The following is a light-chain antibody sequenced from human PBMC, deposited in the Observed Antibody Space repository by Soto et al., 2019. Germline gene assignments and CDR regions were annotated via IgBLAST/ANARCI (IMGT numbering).Light chain of an antibody. CDR2: DVS. CDR3: SSYTSSNSYV. CDR1: SSDVGAYNS. J-gene: IGLJ1*01. V-gene: IGLV2-14*01. Sequence: QSVLTQPASVSGSPGQSIAISSTGTSSDVGAYNSVSWYQQYPGKAPKLMIHDVSNRPSGVSDRFSGSKSGNTASLTISGLQAEDEADYYCSSYTSSNSYVFGSGTKVTVL.